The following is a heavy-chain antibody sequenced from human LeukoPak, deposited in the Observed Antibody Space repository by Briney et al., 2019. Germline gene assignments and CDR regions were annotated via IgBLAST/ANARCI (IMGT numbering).Heavy chain of an antibody. CDR3: ARVGEYGYCSPTACFSPFDS. D-gene: IGHD2-2*03. CDR1: GGSISISNYF. CDR2: IYYSGST. V-gene: IGHV4-39*07. J-gene: IGHJ4*02. Sequence: PSETLSLTCTVSGGSISISNYFWGWVRQPPGKGLEWIGTIYYSGSTYYSPSLKSRVTISVDTSKNQFSLKLNSVTAADTAVYYCARVGEYGYCSPTACFSPFDSWGRGTLVTVSS.